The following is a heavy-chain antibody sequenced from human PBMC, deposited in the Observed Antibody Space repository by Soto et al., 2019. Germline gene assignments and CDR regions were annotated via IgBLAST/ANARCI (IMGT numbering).Heavy chain of an antibody. CDR1: GFTFSGYE. Sequence: GSLRLSCTASGFTFSGYEMNWVRQAPGKGLEWVSYISSSGATIRYADSVKGRFTISRDNAKNSLSLQMNSLGAEDTAVYYCAREVGGYFFNYCGQGTLVTVSS. J-gene: IGHJ4*02. CDR3: AREVGGYFFNY. CDR2: ISSSGATI. V-gene: IGHV3-48*03. D-gene: IGHD3-10*01.